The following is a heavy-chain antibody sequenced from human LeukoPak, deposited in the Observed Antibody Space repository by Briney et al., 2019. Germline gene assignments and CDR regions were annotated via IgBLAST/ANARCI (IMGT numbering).Heavy chain of an antibody. J-gene: IGHJ4*02. CDR3: ARGGGAVVVPAALDY. Sequence: SETLSLTCAVYGGSFSGYYWSWIRQPPGKGLEWIGEINHSGSINYNPYLKSRVTISVDASKNQFSLKLSSVTAADTAVYYCARGGGAVVVPAALDYWGQGTLVTVSS. CDR2: INHSGSI. CDR1: GGSFSGYY. D-gene: IGHD2-2*01. V-gene: IGHV4-34*01.